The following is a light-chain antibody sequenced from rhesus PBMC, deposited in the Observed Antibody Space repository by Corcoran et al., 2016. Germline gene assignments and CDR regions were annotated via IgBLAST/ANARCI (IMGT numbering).Light chain of an antibody. J-gene: IGKJ1*01. V-gene: IGKV1-94*01. CDR2: ASS. Sequence: DIQMTQSPSSLSASVGDRVPVTCRASQGINKELRWYQQKLGHAPTLLIYASSSLQTGVSSRFSGSEYWTDYTLTSSSLQPEDVATYYCLQDYTTPWTFGQGTKVEIK. CDR1: QGINKE. CDR3: LQDYTTPWT.